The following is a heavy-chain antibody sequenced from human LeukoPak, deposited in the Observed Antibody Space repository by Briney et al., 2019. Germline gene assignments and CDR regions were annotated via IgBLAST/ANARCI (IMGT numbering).Heavy chain of an antibody. Sequence: VASVKVSCKASGYTFTEYYMHWVRQAPGQGLEWMGWISAYNGNTNYAQKLQGRVTITTDTSTSTAYMELRSLRSDDTAVYYCARITMVRGVIIKFSYYYGMDVWGQGTTATVSS. V-gene: IGHV1-18*04. CDR3: ARITMVRGVIIKFSYYYGMDV. J-gene: IGHJ6*02. CDR2: ISAYNGNT. CDR1: GYTFTEYY. D-gene: IGHD3-10*01.